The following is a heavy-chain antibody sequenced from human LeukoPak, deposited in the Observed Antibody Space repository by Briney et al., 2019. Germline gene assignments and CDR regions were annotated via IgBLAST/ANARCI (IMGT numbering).Heavy chain of an antibody. CDR3: VKGRIHSWSDGFDI. Sequence: ASVKVSCKASGYTFFGHYMHRLRQAPGQGLKCMGWINSNSGGTKYAQKLQGSVTMTTATSTSTAYMEMKKLKSDDPTAYDCVKGRIHSWSDGFDIWVQGTTVTVSS. D-gene: IGHD5-18*01. CDR2: INSNSGGT. V-gene: IGHV1-2*02. J-gene: IGHJ3*02. CDR1: GYTFFGHY.